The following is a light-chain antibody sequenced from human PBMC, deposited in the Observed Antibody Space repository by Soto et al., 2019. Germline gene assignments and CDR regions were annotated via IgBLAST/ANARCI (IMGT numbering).Light chain of an antibody. CDR2: EVS. J-gene: IGLJ1*01. V-gene: IGLV2-14*01. CDR1: SSDVGGYNY. Sequence: QSLLTHPASLSGSPGQSFTISCTGTSSDVGGYNYVSWYQQHPGKAPKLMIYEVSNRPSGVSNRFPRSKSGNTASLTISGLQAEDEADYYCSSYTSISKVFGTGTKV. CDR3: SSYTSISKV.